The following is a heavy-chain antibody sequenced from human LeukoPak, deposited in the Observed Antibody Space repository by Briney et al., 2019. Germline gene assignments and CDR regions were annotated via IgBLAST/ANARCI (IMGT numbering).Heavy chain of an antibody. V-gene: IGHV3-53*01. Sequence: GGSLTLSCAPSGFTLRSNYMRWVRPAPGGGREWGSVIYSGGSTYYADSVKGRFTISRDNSKNTLYLQMNSLRAEDTAVYYCARGTLYSSSWYVTDYWGQGTLVTVSS. CDR1: GFTLRSNY. CDR3: ARGTLYSSSWYVTDY. D-gene: IGHD6-13*01. J-gene: IGHJ4*02. CDR2: IYSGGST.